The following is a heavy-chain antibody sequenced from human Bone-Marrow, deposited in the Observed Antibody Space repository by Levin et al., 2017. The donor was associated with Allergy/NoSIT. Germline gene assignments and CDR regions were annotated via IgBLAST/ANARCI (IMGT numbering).Heavy chain of an antibody. J-gene: IGHJ3*02. Sequence: QPGGSLRLSCAASGFTFSGHAMNWIRQAPGQGLEWVSSIGGSGRSTYYADSVKGRFTISRDNSKNTLYLQINGLRGEDTAVYYCAKSGVVVPMWKGDAFDIWGQGTVVTVSS. V-gene: IGHV3-23*01. CDR1: GFTFSGHA. CDR3: AKSGVVVPMWKGDAFDI. D-gene: IGHD2-2*01. CDR2: IGGSGRST.